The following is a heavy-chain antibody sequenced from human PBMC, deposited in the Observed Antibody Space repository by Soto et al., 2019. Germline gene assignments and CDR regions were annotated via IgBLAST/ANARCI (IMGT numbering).Heavy chain of an antibody. V-gene: IGHV2-5*02. Sequence: QITLKESGPTLVKPTQPLTLTCTFSGFSLSTSGVGVGWIRQPPGKALEWLALIYWDDDKRYSPSLKSRLTITKDTSKNQVVLTMTNMDPVDTATYYCAHRLDYGDPPLFDYWGQGTLVTVSS. CDR2: IYWDDDK. CDR3: AHRLDYGDPPLFDY. D-gene: IGHD4-17*01. J-gene: IGHJ4*02. CDR1: GFSLSTSGVG.